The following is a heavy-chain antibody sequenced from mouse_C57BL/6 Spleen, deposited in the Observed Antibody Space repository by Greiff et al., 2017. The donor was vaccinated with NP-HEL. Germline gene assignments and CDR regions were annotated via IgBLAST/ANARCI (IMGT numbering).Heavy chain of an antibody. Sequence: QVQLQQPGAELVKPGASVKLSCKASGYTFTSYWMHWVKQRPGQGLEWIGMIHPNSGSTNYNEKFKSKATLTVDKSSSTAYMQLSSLTSEDSAVYYWARGEWGSKGFDYWGQGTTLTVSS. CDR1: GYTFTSYW. V-gene: IGHV1-64*01. CDR3: ARGEWGSKGFDY. CDR2: IHPNSGST. J-gene: IGHJ2*01.